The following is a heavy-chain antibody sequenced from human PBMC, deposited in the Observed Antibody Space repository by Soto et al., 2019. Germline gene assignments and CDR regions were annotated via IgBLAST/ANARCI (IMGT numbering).Heavy chain of an antibody. V-gene: IGHV3-23*01. Sequence: EVQLLASGGDLVRPGGSLRLSCAGSGFMFSNYPMSWVRQAPGKGPEWVAAIKAAGGDTYYADSVEVRFTISRDNFNDMLYLQMNSWTDEGTDMYYCQRDVVASSPPGSDYWGQGNLVTVPS. D-gene: IGHD5-12*01. CDR1: GFMFSNYP. CDR2: IKAAGGDT. J-gene: IGHJ4*02. CDR3: QRDVVASSPPGSDY.